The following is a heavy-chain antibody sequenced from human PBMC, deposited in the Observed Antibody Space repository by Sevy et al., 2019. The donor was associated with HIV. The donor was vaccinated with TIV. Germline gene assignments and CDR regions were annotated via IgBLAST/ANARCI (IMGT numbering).Heavy chain of an antibody. CDR2: IGYDGSNK. J-gene: IGHJ4*02. CDR3: ARDPMMYGDYLLAYFDY. Sequence: GGSLRLSCAASGFTPSTYGMHWVRQAPGKGLEWVAVIGYDGSNKYYADSVRGRFTISRDNSKNTLFLQMDSLRGEDTAVYYCARDPMMYGDYLLAYFDYWGQGTLVTVSS. V-gene: IGHV3-33*01. D-gene: IGHD2-8*01. CDR1: GFTPSTYG.